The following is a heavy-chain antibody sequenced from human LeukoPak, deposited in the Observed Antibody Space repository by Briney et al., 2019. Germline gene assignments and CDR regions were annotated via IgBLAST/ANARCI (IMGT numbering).Heavy chain of an antibody. CDR1: GYTFTSYA. Sequence: ASVKVSCKASGYTFTSYAMHWVRQAPGQRLEWMGWINAGNGNTRYSQKFQGRVTITRDTSTSTVYMELSSLRSEDTAVYYCARDRGYSYVHDAFDIWGQGTMVTVSS. V-gene: IGHV1-3*01. CDR2: INAGNGNT. D-gene: IGHD5-18*01. CDR3: ARDRGYSYVHDAFDI. J-gene: IGHJ3*02.